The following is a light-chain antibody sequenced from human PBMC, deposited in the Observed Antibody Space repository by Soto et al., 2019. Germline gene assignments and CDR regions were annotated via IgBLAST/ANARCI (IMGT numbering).Light chain of an antibody. Sequence: DIQMTQSPSSLSASVGDRVTITCQASQDVSNYLNWYQQKLGKAPKLLIYDESTLETGVPSRFSGSGSGTYFSFTISSLQPEDFATYYCQQYSNLITFGQGTKVDIK. J-gene: IGKJ1*01. CDR3: QQYSNLIT. V-gene: IGKV1-33*01. CDR2: DES. CDR1: QDVSNY.